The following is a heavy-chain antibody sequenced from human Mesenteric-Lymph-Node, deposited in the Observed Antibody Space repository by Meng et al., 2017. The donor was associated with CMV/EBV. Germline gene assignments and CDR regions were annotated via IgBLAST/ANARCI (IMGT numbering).Heavy chain of an antibody. Sequence: GGSLRLSCAASGFPLTTYWMSWVRQAPGKGLEWVANIKQDGSEKNYVDSVKGRFTISRDNAKNSLYLQMNSLRAEDTAVYYCARELSDIVVVSARYFDYWGQGTLVTVSS. CDR3: ARELSDIVVVSARYFDY. CDR2: IKQDGSEK. D-gene: IGHD2-2*01. J-gene: IGHJ4*02. V-gene: IGHV3-7*01. CDR1: GFPLTTYW.